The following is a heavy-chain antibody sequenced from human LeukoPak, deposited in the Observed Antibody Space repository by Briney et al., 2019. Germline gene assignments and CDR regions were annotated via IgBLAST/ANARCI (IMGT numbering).Heavy chain of an antibody. CDR2: VNDSGST. CDR1: GGSFSGYY. J-gene: IGHJ6*03. V-gene: IGHV4-34*01. Sequence: SETLSLTCAVYGGSFSGYYWSWIRQPPGKGLEWIGEVNDSGSTNYNPSLKSRVTISVDTSKNQFSLKLSSVTAADMAVYYCARSRGGYCSGGSCYSYYYYMDVWGKGTTVTVSS. CDR3: ARSRGGYCSGGSCYSYYYYMDV. D-gene: IGHD2-15*01.